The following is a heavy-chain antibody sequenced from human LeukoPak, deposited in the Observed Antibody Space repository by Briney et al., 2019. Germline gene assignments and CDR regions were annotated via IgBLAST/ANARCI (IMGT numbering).Heavy chain of an antibody. CDR2: IKCKADGGTT. CDR3: TTEGLLWFGELYRDAFDI. D-gene: IGHD3-10*01. CDR1: APTAGKVW. J-gene: IGHJ3*02. V-gene: IGHV3-15*01. Sequence: GRSITLSRAPYAPTAGKVWVSCVSPPEGRGREWDGCIKCKADGGTTDYAAPVKGRFTISRDDSKNTLYLQMNSLKTEDTAVYYCTTEGLLWFGELYRDAFDIWGQGTMVTVSS.